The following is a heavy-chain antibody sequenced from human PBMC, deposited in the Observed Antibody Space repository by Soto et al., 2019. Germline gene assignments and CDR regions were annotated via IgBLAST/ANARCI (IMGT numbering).Heavy chain of an antibody. CDR1: GGSFSGYY. CDR2: INHSGST. CDR3: ARGRSGGRYYDFWSGSNYYYYYGMDV. V-gene: IGHV4-34*01. J-gene: IGHJ6*02. D-gene: IGHD3-3*01. Sequence: SETLSLTCAVYGGSFSGYYWSWIRQPPGKGLEWIGEINHSGSTNYNPSLKSRVTISVDTSKNQFSLKLSSATAADTAVYYCARGRSGGRYYDFWSGSNYYYYYGMDVWGQGTTVTVSS.